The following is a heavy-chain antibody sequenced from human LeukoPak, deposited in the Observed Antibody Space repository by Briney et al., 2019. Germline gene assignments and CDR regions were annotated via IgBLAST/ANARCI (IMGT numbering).Heavy chain of an antibody. CDR1: GGSFSGYY. V-gene: IGHV4-34*01. J-gene: IGHJ4*02. D-gene: IGHD2-8*02. Sequence: SETLSLTCAVYGGSFSGYYWSWIRQPPGKGLEWIGEINHSGSTNYNPSLKSRVTISVDTSKDQFSLKLSSVTAADTAVYYCARHFTDLGYLSDGLFDYWGQGTLVTVSS. CDR2: INHSGST. CDR3: ARHFTDLGYLSDGLFDY.